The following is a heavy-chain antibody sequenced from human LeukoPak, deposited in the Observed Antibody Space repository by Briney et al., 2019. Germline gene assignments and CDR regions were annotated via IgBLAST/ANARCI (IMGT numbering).Heavy chain of an antibody. CDR2: ISSSSSTI. V-gene: IGHV3-48*01. CDR3: ARDYRPYYDILTGYGADPAFDI. J-gene: IGHJ3*02. CDR1: GFTFSSYS. Sequence: GGSLRLSCAASGFTFSSYSMNWVRQAPGKGLEWVSYISSSSSTIYYADSVKGRFTISRDNAKNSLYLQMNSLRAEDTAVYYCARDYRPYYDILTGYGADPAFDIWGQGTMVTVSS. D-gene: IGHD3-9*01.